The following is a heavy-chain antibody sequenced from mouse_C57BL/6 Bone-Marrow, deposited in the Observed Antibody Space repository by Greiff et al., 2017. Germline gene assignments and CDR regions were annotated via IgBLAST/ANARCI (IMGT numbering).Heavy chain of an antibody. J-gene: IGHJ1*03. CDR3: GLPDV. V-gene: IGHV1-82*01. CDR2: IYPGDGDT. CDR1: GYAFSSSW. Sequence: QVQLQQPGPELVMPGASVKLSCKASGYAFSSSWMHWVKQRPGQGLEWIGRIYPGDGDTNYNGKFKGKATLTAYKSSSTAYMQLSSLTSEDSAVSFGGLPDVWGTGTTVTVSS.